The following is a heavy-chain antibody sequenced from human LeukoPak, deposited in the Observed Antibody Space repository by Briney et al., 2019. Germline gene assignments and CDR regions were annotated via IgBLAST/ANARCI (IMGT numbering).Heavy chain of an antibody. CDR2: INPNSGGT. CDR3: ARVRGYCTNGVCPFDY. Sequence: ASVKVSCKASGYTFTGYSMHWVRQAPGQGLEWMGWINPNSGGTNYAQKFQGRVTMTRDTSISTAYMELSRLRSDDTAVYYCARVRGYCTNGVCPFDYWGQGTLVTVSS. D-gene: IGHD2-8*01. CDR1: GYTFTGYS. J-gene: IGHJ4*02. V-gene: IGHV1-2*02.